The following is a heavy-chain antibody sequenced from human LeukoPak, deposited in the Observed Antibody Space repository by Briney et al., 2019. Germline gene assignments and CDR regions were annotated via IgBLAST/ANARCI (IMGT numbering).Heavy chain of an antibody. J-gene: IGHJ6*03. CDR2: IYYSGST. Sequence: SETLSLTCTVSGGSISSSSYYWGWIRQPPGKGLEWIGSIYYSGSTYYNPSLKSRVTISVDTSKNQFSLKLSSVTAADTAVYYCARESGYSSSWYIAYYYYYMDVWGKGTTVTVSS. D-gene: IGHD6-13*01. CDR1: GGSISSSSYY. CDR3: ARESGYSSSWYIAYYYYYMDV. V-gene: IGHV4-39*07.